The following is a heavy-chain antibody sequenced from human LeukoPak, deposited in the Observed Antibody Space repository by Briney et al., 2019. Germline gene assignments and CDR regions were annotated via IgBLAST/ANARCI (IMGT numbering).Heavy chain of an antibody. D-gene: IGHD3-16*02. CDR2: ISSSGSTI. V-gene: IGHV3-48*03. CDR3: AREGSHYVWGSYRYFDY. Sequence: PGGSLRLSCAASGFTFSSYEMNWVRQAPGKGLEWVSYISSSGSTIYYADSVKGRFTIHRDNAKNSLYLQMNSLRAEDTAVYYCAREGSHYVWGSYRYFDYWGQGTLVTVSS. CDR1: GFTFSSYE. J-gene: IGHJ4*02.